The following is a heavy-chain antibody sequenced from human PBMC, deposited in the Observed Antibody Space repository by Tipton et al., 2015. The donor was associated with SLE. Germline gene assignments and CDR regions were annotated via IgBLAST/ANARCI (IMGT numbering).Heavy chain of an antibody. CDR1: GGSISSYY. J-gene: IGHJ4*02. CDR2: IYYSGST. D-gene: IGHD4-17*01. V-gene: IGHV4-59*01. CDR3: ARDRTTVTTLSYFDY. Sequence: TLSLTCTVSGGSISSYYWSWIRQPPGKGLEWIGYIYYSGSTNYNPSLKSRVTISVDTSKNQFSLKLSSVTAADTAVYYCARDRTTVTTLSYFDYWGQGTLVTVSS.